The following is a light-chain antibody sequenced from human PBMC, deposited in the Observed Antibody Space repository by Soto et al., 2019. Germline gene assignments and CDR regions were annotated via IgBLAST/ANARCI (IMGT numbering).Light chain of an antibody. CDR2: GAS. J-gene: IGKJ1*01. CDR1: QSVGSN. CDR3: QQYNNWPWT. V-gene: IGKV3-15*01. Sequence: EIVVTQSPATLSVSPGERATLSCRASQSVGSNLAWYQQKPGQAPRLLIYGASTRATGIPARFSGSGSGTEFTLTISSLQSEDFAVYYCQQYNNWPWTFGQGTKVDI.